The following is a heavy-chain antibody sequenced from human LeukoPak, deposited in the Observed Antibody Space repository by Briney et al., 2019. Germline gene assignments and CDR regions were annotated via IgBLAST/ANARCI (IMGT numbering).Heavy chain of an antibody. Sequence: GGSLRLSCAASGFTFSDYYMSWIRQAPGKGLEWVSYISSSGSTIYYADSVKGRFTISRDSAKNSLYLQMNSLRAEDTAVYYCARDTSDYYYYYYMDVWGKGTTVTVSS. J-gene: IGHJ6*03. CDR2: ISSSGSTI. CDR1: GFTFSDYY. CDR3: ARDTSDYYYYYYMDV. V-gene: IGHV3-11*04.